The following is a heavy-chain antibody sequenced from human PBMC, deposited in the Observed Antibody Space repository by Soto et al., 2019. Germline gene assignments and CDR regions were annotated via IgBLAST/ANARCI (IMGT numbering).Heavy chain of an antibody. Sequence: PGGSLRLPCAASGFTFSSYAMSWVRQATRKGLEWVSAISGSGGSTYYADSVKGRFTISRDNSKNTLYLQMNSLRAEDTAVYYCAKDRVLRFLEWFRTYYMDVWGKGTTVTVSS. CDR1: GFTFSSYA. CDR3: AKDRVLRFLEWFRTYYMDV. J-gene: IGHJ6*03. CDR2: ISGSGGST. D-gene: IGHD3-3*01. V-gene: IGHV3-23*01.